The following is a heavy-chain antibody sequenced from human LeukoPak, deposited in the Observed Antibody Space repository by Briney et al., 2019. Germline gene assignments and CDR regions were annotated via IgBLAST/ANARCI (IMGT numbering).Heavy chain of an antibody. D-gene: IGHD3-10*02. V-gene: IGHV3-21*01. CDR3: AELGITMIGGV. J-gene: IGHJ6*04. Sequence: GGSLRLSCEASGFTFSVYSMNWVRQAPGKGLEWVSSISGTGSHIYSADSMKGRFIISRDNAKNSLYLQMNSLRAGDTAVYYCAELGITMIGGVWGKGATVTISS. CDR1: GFTFSVYS. CDR2: ISGTGSHI.